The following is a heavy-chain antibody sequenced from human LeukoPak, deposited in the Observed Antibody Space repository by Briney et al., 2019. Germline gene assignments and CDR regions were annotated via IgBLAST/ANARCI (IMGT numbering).Heavy chain of an antibody. V-gene: IGHV3-48*03. Sequence: GGSLRLSCAASGFTFSSYEMKWVRQAPGKGREWVSYISSSGSTIYYADSVKGRFTISRDNAKNSLYLQMNSLRAEDTAVYYCARVDYGSGSYDYWGQGTLVTVSS. CDR2: ISSSGSTI. D-gene: IGHD3-10*01. J-gene: IGHJ4*02. CDR1: GFTFSSYE. CDR3: ARVDYGSGSYDY.